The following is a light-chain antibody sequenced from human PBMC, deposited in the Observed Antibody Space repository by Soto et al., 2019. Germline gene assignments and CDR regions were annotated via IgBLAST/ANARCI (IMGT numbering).Light chain of an antibody. CDR3: QQYNSPWT. J-gene: IGKJ1*01. CDR1: QSISSW. CDR2: DAS. V-gene: IGKV1-5*01. Sequence: DIQMTQSPSTLSASVGDRVTITCRASQSISSWLAWYQQKPGKAPKLLIYDASSLESVVPSRFSGSGSGTEFTLTISSLQPDDFATYYCQQYNSPWTFGQGTKVEIK.